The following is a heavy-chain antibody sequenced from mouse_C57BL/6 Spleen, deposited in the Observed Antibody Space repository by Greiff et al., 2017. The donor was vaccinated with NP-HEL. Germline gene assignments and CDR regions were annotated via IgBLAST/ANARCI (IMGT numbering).Heavy chain of an antibody. CDR3: AGLTTVVAPY. V-gene: IGHV1-82*01. CDR1: GYAFSSSW. J-gene: IGHJ3*01. CDR2: IYPGDGDT. Sequence: VQLQQSGPELVKPGASVKISCKASGYAFSSSWMNWVKQRPGKGLEWIGRIYPGDGDTNYNGKFKGKATLTADKSSSTAYMQLSSLTSEDSAVYFCAGLTTVVAPYWGQGTLVTVSA. D-gene: IGHD1-1*01.